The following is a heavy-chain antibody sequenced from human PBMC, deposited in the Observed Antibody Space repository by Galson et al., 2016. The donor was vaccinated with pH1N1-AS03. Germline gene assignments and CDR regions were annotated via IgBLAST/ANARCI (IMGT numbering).Heavy chain of an antibody. Sequence: SLRLSCAASGFTFGSYVMTWVRQAPGKGLEWVSVITGSGSGTYYRDSVKGRFTIPRDNAENTLYLQMHSRRVDDTAIYFCANTQNVVGWPAADFWGQGTLVTVTA. CDR3: ANTQNVVGWPAADF. J-gene: IGHJ3*01. D-gene: IGHD2-21*01. V-gene: IGHV3-23*01. CDR1: GFTFGSYV. CDR2: ITGSGSGT.